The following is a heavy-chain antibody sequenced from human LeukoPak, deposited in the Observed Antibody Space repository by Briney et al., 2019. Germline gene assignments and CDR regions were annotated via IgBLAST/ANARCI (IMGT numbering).Heavy chain of an antibody. D-gene: IGHD6-13*01. V-gene: IGHV1-46*01. Sequence: ASVKVSCKASGYTFTSYYMHWVRQAPGQGLEWMGIINPSGGSTSYAQKFQGRVTMTRDTSTSTVYMELSSLRSEDTAVYYCARDSASLVWQLAPSLFDYWGQGTLVTVSS. CDR3: ARDSASLVWQLAPSLFDY. CDR2: INPSGGST. CDR1: GYTFTSYY. J-gene: IGHJ4*02.